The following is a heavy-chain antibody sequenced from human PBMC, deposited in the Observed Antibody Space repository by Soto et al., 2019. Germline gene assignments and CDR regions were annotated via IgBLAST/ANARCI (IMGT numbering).Heavy chain of an antibody. CDR2: ISAYNGNT. CDR1: GYTFTSYG. CDR3: ARIPGTTGTVVGWFDP. V-gene: IGHV1-18*01. D-gene: IGHD1-1*01. Sequence: GASVKVSCTASGYTFTSYGIIWVRQAPGQGLEWMGWISAYNGNTNYAQKLQGRVTMTTDTSTSTAYMELRSLRSDDTAVYYCARIPGTTGTVVGWFDPWGQGTLVTVSS. J-gene: IGHJ5*02.